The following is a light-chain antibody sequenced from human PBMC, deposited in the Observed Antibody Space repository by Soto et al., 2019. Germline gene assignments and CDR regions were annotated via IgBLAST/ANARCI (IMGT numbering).Light chain of an antibody. CDR1: QSVSSY. V-gene: IGKV3-11*01. CDR2: DAS. CDR3: QQRSNWPWT. J-gene: IGKJ1*01. Sequence: EIVLTQSPATLSLSPGERATLSCRASQSVSSYLAWYQQKPGQAPRLLIYDASNMATGIPARFSGSGSGTDFTLTISSLEPEDFAVDYCQQRSNWPWTFGQGTKVEIK.